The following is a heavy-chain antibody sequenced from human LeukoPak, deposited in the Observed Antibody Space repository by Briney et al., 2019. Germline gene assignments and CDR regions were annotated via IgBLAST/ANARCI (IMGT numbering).Heavy chain of an antibody. CDR1: GFTFSSYA. J-gene: IGHJ4*02. D-gene: IGHD3-10*01. V-gene: IGHV3-23*01. CDR2: ISGSGGST. CDR3: AKATGLLWFGELIDY. Sequence: GGPLRLSCAASGFTFSSYAMSWVRQAPGKGLEWVSAISGSGGSTYYADSVKGRFTISRDNSKNTLYLQMNSLRAEDTAVYYCAKATGLLWFGELIDYWGQGTLVTVSS.